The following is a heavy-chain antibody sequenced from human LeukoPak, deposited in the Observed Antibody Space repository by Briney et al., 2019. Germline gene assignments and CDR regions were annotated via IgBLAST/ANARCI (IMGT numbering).Heavy chain of an antibody. J-gene: IGHJ4*02. CDR2: IYYTGST. CDR1: GGSISPYY. V-gene: IGHV4-59*01. CDR3: ARHGSGSYRQFDF. D-gene: IGHD3-10*01. Sequence: PSETLSLTCTVSGGSISPYYWSWIRQPPGRGLEWIGFIYYTGSTNYNPSLKSRVTISLDTSKNQFSLKLSSVTAAGTAVYFCARHGSGSYRQFDFWGQGTLVTVSS.